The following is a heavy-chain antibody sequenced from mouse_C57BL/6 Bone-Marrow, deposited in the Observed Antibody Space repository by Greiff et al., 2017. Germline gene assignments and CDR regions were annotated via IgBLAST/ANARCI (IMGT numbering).Heavy chain of an antibody. D-gene: IGHD3-1*01. CDR3: AGGLAWFDC. CDR1: GYTFTSYW. J-gene: IGHJ3*01. CDR2: IDPSDSYT. Sequence: QVQLQQPGAELVMPGASVKLSCKASGYTFTSYWMHWVKQRPGQGLEWIGEIDPSDSYTNYNQKFKGKSTLAVDKSSSTAYMQLSSLTSQDSAVDYCAGGLAWFDCWGQGTKVTDSA. V-gene: IGHV1-69*01.